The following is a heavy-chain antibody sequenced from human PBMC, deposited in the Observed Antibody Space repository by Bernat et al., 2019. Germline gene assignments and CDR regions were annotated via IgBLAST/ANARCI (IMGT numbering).Heavy chain of an antibody. D-gene: IGHD3-3*01. Sequence: QVQLQESGPGLVKPSQTLSLTCTVSGGSIRSGSYYWSWIRQPAGKGLECIGRIYTSGSTNYNPSLKIRVTISVDTSKNQFSLKLSSVTAADTAVYYCARVIPLRFLAKFDPWGQGTLVTVSS. CDR2: IYTSGST. CDR1: GGSIRSGSYY. J-gene: IGHJ5*02. CDR3: ARVIPLRFLAKFDP. V-gene: IGHV4-61*02.